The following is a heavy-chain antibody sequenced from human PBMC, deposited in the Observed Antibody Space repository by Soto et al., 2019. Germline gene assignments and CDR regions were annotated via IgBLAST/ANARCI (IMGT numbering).Heavy chain of an antibody. CDR3: AKARGWLQGGFDY. CDR1: EFTFSTYA. Sequence: PGGSLRLSCAASEFTFSTYAMTWVRQAPGRGLQWVATISDSGDITYYADSVKGRFTTSRDNSKNTLYLQMNSLRAEDTAVYYCAKARGWLQGGFDYWGQGTLVTVSS. V-gene: IGHV3-23*01. J-gene: IGHJ4*02. D-gene: IGHD5-12*01. CDR2: ISDSGDIT.